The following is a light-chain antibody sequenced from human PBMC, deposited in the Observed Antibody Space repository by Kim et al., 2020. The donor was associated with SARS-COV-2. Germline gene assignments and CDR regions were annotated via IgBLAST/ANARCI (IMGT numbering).Light chain of an antibody. CDR1: QSVGTY. CDR2: EAS. V-gene: IGKV3-11*01. CDR3: QQRGNWPPT. J-gene: IGKJ4*01. Sequence: LSPGEIVSLSCRASQSVGTYLAWYPQKGGQAPRLLIYEASNRATGIPGRFSGSGSETDFTLTISSLEPEDFAVYYCQQRGNWPPTFGGGTKVEIK.